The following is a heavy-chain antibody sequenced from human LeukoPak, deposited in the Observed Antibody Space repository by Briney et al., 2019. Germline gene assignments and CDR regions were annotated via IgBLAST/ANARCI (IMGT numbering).Heavy chain of an antibody. V-gene: IGHV1-69*05. D-gene: IGHD5-24*01. CDR1: GGTFSSYA. Sequence: ASVKVSCKASGGTFSSYAISWVRQAPGQGLEWMGGIIPIFGRANNAQKFQGRVTISTDESTSTAYMELSSLRYEDTAVYYCAREGPEVSQFWGQGTLVTVSS. CDR3: AREGPEVSQF. CDR2: IIPIFGRA. J-gene: IGHJ4*02.